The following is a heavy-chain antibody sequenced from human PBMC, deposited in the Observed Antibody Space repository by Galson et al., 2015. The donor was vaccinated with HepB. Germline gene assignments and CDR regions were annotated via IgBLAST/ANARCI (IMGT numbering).Heavy chain of an antibody. J-gene: IGHJ4*02. CDR1: GYTFNTYW. CDR3: ARRAVAATSPFDY. D-gene: IGHD6-19*01. CDR2: IYPGDSHA. Sequence: QSGAEGKKPGESLKISCQGSGYTFNTYWVGWVRQMPGKGLEWMGIIYPGDSHAIYSPSFQGQVTISADKSISTAYLQWSSLKASDTAMYYCARRAVAATSPFDYWGQGTLVTVSS. V-gene: IGHV5-51*01.